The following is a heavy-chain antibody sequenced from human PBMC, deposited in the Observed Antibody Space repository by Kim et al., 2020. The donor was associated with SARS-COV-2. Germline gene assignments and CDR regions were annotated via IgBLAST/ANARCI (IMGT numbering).Heavy chain of an antibody. CDR3: AKGGTSPKPFDY. J-gene: IGHJ4*02. D-gene: IGHD3-16*01. Sequence: YYADSVKGRFNISRDNSKNTLYLQMNSLRAEDTAVYYCAKGGTSPKPFDYWGQGTLVTVSS. V-gene: IGHV3-23*01.